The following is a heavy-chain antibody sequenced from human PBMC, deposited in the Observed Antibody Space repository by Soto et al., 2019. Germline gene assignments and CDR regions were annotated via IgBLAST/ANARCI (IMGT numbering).Heavy chain of an antibody. CDR2: INPNSGVT. D-gene: IGHD2-2*01. V-gene: IGHV1-2*04. CDR1: GYTFTGYY. Sequence: ASVKVSCKASGYTFTGYYMDWVRQAPGQGLEWMGWINPNSGVTNYAQKFQGWVTMTRDTSISTAYLELSRLRSDDAAVYYCAKEKISTSCCNWFDPWGQGTLVTVSS. CDR3: AKEKISTSCCNWFDP. J-gene: IGHJ5*02.